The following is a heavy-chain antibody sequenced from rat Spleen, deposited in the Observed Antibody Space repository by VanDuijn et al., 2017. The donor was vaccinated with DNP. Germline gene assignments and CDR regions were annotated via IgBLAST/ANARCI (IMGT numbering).Heavy chain of an antibody. Sequence: EVLLVESDGGLVQPGRSLKLSCAVSGFTFNDYYMAWVRQAPAKGLEWVATISYNGGTPYYRDSVKGRFTISRDNEQSTLYLQMDRLRFEETATYYCARHRTIMTYYYSMDAWGQGASGTVSS. J-gene: IGHJ4*01. CDR3: ARHRTIMTYYYSMDA. CDR1: GFTFNDYY. D-gene: IGHD1-7*01. V-gene: IGHV5-7*01. CDR2: ISYNGGTP.